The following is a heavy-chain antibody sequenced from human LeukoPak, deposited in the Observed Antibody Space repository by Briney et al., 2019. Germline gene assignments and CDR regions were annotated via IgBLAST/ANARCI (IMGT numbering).Heavy chain of an antibody. CDR3: AKRGIVIRGVLIIGFHKEAYYFDY. D-gene: IGHD3-10*01. V-gene: IGHV3-23*01. CDR2: ISGGGENT. J-gene: IGHJ4*02. CDR1: GFTFRSYA. Sequence: GGSLRLSCSASGFTFRSYAMAWVRQAPGKGLDWVSTISGGGENTHYADSVEGRFTISRDNSKNTLWLQMNSLRDDDTAVYYCAKRGIVIRGVLIIGFHKEAYYFDYWGQGILVTVSS.